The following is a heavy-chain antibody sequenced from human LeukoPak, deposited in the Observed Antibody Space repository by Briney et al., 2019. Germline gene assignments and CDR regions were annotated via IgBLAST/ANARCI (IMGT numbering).Heavy chain of an antibody. CDR3: AKDRVVYCGGDCSNFDY. CDR1: GFTFSSYA. J-gene: IGHJ4*02. V-gene: IGHV3-30*18. D-gene: IGHD2-21*02. CDR2: ISYDGSYQ. Sequence: GRSVRLSCAASGFTFSSYAMYWVRQAPGKGLEWVALISYDGSYQYSADSVRGRFTISRDNSKNTLYLQMNSLRAEDTAVYYCAKDRVVYCGGDCSNFDYWGQGTLVTASS.